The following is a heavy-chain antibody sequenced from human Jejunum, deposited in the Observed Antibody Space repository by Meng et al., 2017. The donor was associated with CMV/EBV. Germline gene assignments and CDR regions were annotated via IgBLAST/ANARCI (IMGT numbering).Heavy chain of an antibody. CDR1: NGSITSAY. V-gene: IGHV4-59*01. Sequence: QVQLQLSGPSLVRPSETLSLTCRVSNGSITSAYWTSLRQPPGKELEWIGSIFYSGKSTYNPSLKNRVFMSVAATRNQFSLTITRATAADTALYFRGRGGRYLDYWGQGSLVTVSS. D-gene: IGHD6-25*01. CDR2: IFYSGKS. CDR3: GRGGRYLDY. J-gene: IGHJ4*02.